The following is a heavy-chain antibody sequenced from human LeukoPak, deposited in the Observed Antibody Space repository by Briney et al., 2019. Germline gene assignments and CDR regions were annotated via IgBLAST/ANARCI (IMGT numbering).Heavy chain of an antibody. CDR1: GGSISSGDYS. J-gene: IGHJ4*02. CDR2: IYHSGST. D-gene: IGHD5-18*01. CDR3: ARGGYSYGFDY. Sequence: PSGTLSLTCAVSGGSISSGDYSWSWIRQPPGKGLEWIGYIYHSGSTYYNPSLKSRVTISVDRSKNQFSLKLSSVTAADTAVYYCARGGYSYGFDYWGQGTLVTVSS. V-gene: IGHV4-30-2*01.